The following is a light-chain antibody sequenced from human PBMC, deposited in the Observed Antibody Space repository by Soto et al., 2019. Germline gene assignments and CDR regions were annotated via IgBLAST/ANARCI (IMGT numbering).Light chain of an antibody. Sequence: EIVMTQSPATLSVSPGERATLSCRASQSVSSNLAWYQQKPGQAPRLLIYGASTRATGISARFSGSGSGPEFTPRITRLQSEDFAIYYCQQDNDWPPLTFGGGTKVEIK. CDR2: GAS. J-gene: IGKJ4*01. CDR3: QQDNDWPPLT. V-gene: IGKV3-15*01. CDR1: QSVSSN.